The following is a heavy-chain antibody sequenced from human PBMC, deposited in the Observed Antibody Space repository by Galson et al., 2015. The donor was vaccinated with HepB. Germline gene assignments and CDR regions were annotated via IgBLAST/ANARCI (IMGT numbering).Heavy chain of an antibody. J-gene: IGHJ4*02. CDR3: ARAGAAAGRGFDY. V-gene: IGHV3-21*01. CDR2: ISSSSSYI. Sequence: SLRLSCAASGFTFSSYSMNWVRQAPGKGLEWVSSISSSSSYIYYADSVKGRFTISRDNAKNSLYLQMNSLRAEDMAVYYCARAGAAAGRGFDYWGQGTLVTVSS. D-gene: IGHD6-13*01. CDR1: GFTFSSYS.